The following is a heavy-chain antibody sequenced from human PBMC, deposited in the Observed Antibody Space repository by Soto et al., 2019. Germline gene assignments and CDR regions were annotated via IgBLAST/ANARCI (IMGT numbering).Heavy chain of an antibody. Sequence: QVQLQESGPGLVKPSETLSLTCTVSGGSISSDFWNWIRQPPGKGLEWIGYIYYSGSTNYNPSLQSRVTISVDTSKKQFSLKLSSVTAADTAVYYCARQSITASNWFDPWGQGTRVTVSS. CDR2: IYYSGST. V-gene: IGHV4-59*08. CDR1: GGSISSDF. CDR3: ARQSITASNWFDP. D-gene: IGHD6-6*01. J-gene: IGHJ5*02.